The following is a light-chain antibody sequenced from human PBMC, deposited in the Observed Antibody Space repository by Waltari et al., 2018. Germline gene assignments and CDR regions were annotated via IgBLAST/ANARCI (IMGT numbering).Light chain of an antibody. CDR1: QGISSY. J-gene: IGKJ3*01. CDR3: QQVNSYPFT. V-gene: IGKV1-9*01. CDR2: AGS. Sequence: IQLTQSPSSLSASVGDRVTITCRASQGISSYLAWYQQKPGKAPKLLIYAGSTSLNGVPSRFSGGGFGTDFTLTISSLQPEDFATYYCQQVNSYPFTFGPGTTVDIK.